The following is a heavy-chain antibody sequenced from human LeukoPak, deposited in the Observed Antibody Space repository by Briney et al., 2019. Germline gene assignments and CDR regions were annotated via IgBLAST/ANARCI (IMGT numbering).Heavy chain of an antibody. J-gene: IGHJ5*02. CDR3: ARDTTGCSSTSCPNWFDP. CDR2: IIPIFGTA. V-gene: IGHV1-69*05. CDR1: GGTFSSYA. D-gene: IGHD2-2*01. Sequence: SVKVSCKASGGTFSSYAISWVRQAPGQGLEWMGGIIPIFGTANYAQKFQGRVTITRDTSASTAYMELSSLRSEDTAVYYCARDTTGCSSTSCPNWFDPWGQGTLVTVSS.